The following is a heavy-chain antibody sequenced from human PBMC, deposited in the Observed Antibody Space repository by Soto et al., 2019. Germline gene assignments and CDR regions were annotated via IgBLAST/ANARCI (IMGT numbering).Heavy chain of an antibody. Sequence: SETLSLTCTVSGGSISSYYWSWIRQPPGKGLEWIGYIYYSGSTNYNPSLKSRVTISVDTSKNQFSLKLSSVTAADTAVYYCTRDGDGRMTTNPYYYYGMDVWGPGITVTVS. D-gene: IGHD2-21*02. CDR3: TRDGDGRMTTNPYYYYGMDV. V-gene: IGHV4-59*01. J-gene: IGHJ6*02. CDR1: GGSISSYY. CDR2: IYYSGST.